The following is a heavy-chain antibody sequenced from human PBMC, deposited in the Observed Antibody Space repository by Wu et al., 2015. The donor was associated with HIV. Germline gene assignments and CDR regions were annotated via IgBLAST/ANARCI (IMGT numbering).Heavy chain of an antibody. D-gene: IGHD4-17*01. CDR1: GYTFIDYY. V-gene: IGHV1-2*02. CDR2: ISPKSEGT. CDR3: ARNADYGDYNFDS. Sequence: QVQLVQSGPEVKNPGTSVKLSCQASGYTFIDYYIHWVRQAPGQGLEWMGWISPKSEGTKYIPKFQGRVTMTRDMSTATAYIQLNRLTFDDTAIYYCARNADYGDYNFDSWGQGTLVSVSS. J-gene: IGHJ5*01.